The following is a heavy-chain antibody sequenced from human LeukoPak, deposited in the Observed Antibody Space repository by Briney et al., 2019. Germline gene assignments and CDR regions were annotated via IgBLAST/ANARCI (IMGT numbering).Heavy chain of an antibody. CDR1: GFTFSSYG. Sequence: GGSLRLSCAASGFTFSSYGMHWVRQAPGKGLEWVAFIRYDGSNKYYADSVKGRFTISRDNSKNTLYLQMNSLRAEDTAVYYCAKAFYCSSISCYYMDVWGKGTTVTVSS. D-gene: IGHD2-2*01. CDR3: AKAFYCSSISCYYMDV. J-gene: IGHJ6*03. CDR2: IRYDGSNK. V-gene: IGHV3-30*02.